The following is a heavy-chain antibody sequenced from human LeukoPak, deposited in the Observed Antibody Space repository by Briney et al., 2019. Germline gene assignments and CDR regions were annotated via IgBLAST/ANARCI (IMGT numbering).Heavy chain of an antibody. CDR2: IYWHDDK. V-gene: IGHV2-5*01. D-gene: IGHD1-26*01. CDR1: GFSLSTSGVG. CDR3: AHRPPGWESFDDTFDI. J-gene: IGHJ3*02. Sequence: SGPTLVNPTQTLTLTCTFSGFSLSTSGVGVGWIRQPPGKALEWLALIYWHDDKRYSPSLKSRLTITKATSKNQVVLTMTNMDPVDTATYYCAHRPPGWESFDDTFDIWGHGTMVTVSS.